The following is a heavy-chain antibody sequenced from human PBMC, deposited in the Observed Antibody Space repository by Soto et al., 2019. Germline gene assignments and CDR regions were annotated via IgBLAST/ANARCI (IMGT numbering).Heavy chain of an antibody. CDR1: GGSISSGGYS. J-gene: IGHJ4*02. V-gene: IGHV4-30-2*01. CDR3: ARGDTVTDFFDY. D-gene: IGHD4-17*01. Sequence: QLQLQESGSGLVKPSQTLSLTCAVSGGSISSGGYSWSWIRQPPGKGLEWIGFLYHSGSTYYNPSLKSRVTISVDRSKNQISLRLSSVTAADTAVYYCARGDTVTDFFDYWGQGTLDTVSS. CDR2: LYHSGST.